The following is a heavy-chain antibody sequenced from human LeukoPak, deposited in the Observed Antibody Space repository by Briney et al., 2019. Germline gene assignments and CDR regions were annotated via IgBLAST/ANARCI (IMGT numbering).Heavy chain of an antibody. Sequence: GGSLRLSCAASGLTFSSCTMNWVRQAPGKGLEWVSYISSSSSTIYYADSVKGRFTISRDNAKNSLFLQMNSLRHEDTAVYYCARERYGGYDFDYWGLGTLVTVSS. D-gene: IGHD5-12*01. CDR2: ISSSSSTI. CDR1: GLTFSSCT. J-gene: IGHJ4*02. V-gene: IGHV3-48*02. CDR3: ARERYGGYDFDY.